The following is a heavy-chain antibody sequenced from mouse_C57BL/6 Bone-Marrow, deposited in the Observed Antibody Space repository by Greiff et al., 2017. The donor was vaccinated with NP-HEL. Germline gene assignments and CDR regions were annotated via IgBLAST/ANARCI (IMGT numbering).Heavy chain of an antibody. J-gene: IGHJ4*01. D-gene: IGHD2-5*01. CDR2: IDPSDSYT. CDR3: ARSSNYFYAMDY. V-gene: IGHV1-69*01. Sequence: QVQLKQSGAELVMPGASVKLSCKASGYTFTSYWMHWVKQRPGQGLEWIGEIDPSDSYTNYNQKFKGKSTLTVDKSSSTAYMQLSSLTSEDSAVYYCARSSNYFYAMDYWGQGTSVTVSS. CDR1: GYTFTSYW.